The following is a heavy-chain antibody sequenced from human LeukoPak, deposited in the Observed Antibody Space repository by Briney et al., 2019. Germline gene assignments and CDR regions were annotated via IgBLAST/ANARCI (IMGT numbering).Heavy chain of an antibody. CDR2: INHSGST. CDR3: ARAGYSSSWYGGN. V-gene: IGHV4-34*01. Sequence: SETLSLTCAVYGGSFSGYYWSWIRQPPGKGLEWIGEINHSGSTNYNPSLKSRVTISVDTPKNQFSLKLSSVTAADTAVYYCARAGYSSSWYGGNWGQGTLVTASS. CDR1: GGSFSGYY. D-gene: IGHD6-13*01. J-gene: IGHJ1*01.